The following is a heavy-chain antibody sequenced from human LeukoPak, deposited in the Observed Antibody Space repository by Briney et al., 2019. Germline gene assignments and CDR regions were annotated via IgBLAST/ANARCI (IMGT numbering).Heavy chain of an antibody. CDR1: GFTFDDYA. V-gene: IGHV3-43*02. CDR3: AKDRSYDSSGYIDY. J-gene: IGHJ4*02. Sequence: GGSLRLSCAASGFTFDDYAMHWVRQAPGKGLEWVSLISGDGGSTYYADSVKGRFTISREHSKNSMYLQMSSLRTEDTAVYYCAKDRSYDSSGYIDYWGQGTLVTVSS. D-gene: IGHD3-22*01. CDR2: ISGDGGST.